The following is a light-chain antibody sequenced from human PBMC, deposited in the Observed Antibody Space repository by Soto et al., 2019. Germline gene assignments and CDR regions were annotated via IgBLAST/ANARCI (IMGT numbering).Light chain of an antibody. V-gene: IGKV1-12*01. CDR3: QQRSNWPTIT. J-gene: IGKJ5*01. Sequence: DIQMTQSPSSVSASVGDRVAISCRASQGISTWLAWYQQSPGKAPKLXXYTASSLQNGVPSRFSGSGSCTDLTLTISSLQPEDFAVYYCQQRSNWPTITFGQGTRLEIK. CDR1: QGISTW. CDR2: TAS.